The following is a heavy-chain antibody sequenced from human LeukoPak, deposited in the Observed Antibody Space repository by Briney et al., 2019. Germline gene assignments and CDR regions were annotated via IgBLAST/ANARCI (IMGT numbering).Heavy chain of an antibody. Sequence: GGSLRLSRAASGFTFSSYAMHWVRQAPGKGLEWVAVISYDGSNKYYADSVKGRFTISRDNSKNTLYLQMNSLRAEDTAVYYCTREMATITPRGYWGQGTLVTVSS. V-gene: IGHV3-30-3*01. D-gene: IGHD5-24*01. CDR2: ISYDGSNK. CDR3: TREMATITPRGY. CDR1: GFTFSSYA. J-gene: IGHJ4*02.